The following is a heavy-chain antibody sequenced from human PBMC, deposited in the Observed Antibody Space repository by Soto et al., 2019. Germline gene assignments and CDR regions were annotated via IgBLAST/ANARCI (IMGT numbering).Heavy chain of an antibody. J-gene: IGHJ4*02. CDR1: GFTFTSSA. CDR3: AALGGLSGSYSVFQVDY. D-gene: IGHD1-26*01. V-gene: IGHV1-58*01. CDR2: IVVGSGNT. Sequence: ASVKVSCKASGFTFTSSAVQWVRQARGQRLEWIGWIVVGSGNTNYAQKFQERVTITRDMSTSTAYMELSSLRSEDTAVYYCAALGGLSGSYSVFQVDYWGQGTLVTVSS.